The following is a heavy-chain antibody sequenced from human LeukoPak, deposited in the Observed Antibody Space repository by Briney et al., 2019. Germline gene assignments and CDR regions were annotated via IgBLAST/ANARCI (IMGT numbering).Heavy chain of an antibody. D-gene: IGHD1-26*01. CDR3: ARVGYSGSYGDSRWFDP. V-gene: IGHV3-53*04. J-gene: IGHJ5*02. Sequence: PGGSLRLSCAASGFTFSSYAMSWVRQAPGKGLEWVSVIYSGGSTYYADSVKGRFTISRHDSKNTLYLQMNSLRAEDTAVYYCARVGYSGSYGDSRWFDPWGQGTLVTVSS. CDR2: IYSGGST. CDR1: GFTFSSYA.